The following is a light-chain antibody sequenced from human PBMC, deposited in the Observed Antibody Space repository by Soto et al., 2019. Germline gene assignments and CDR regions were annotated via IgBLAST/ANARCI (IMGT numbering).Light chain of an antibody. CDR3: AAWDDSLSGGV. Sequence: VVTQPPSASGTPGQRVTISCSGSSSNIGSNYVYWYQQLPGTAPKLLIYRNNQRPSGVPDRFSGSKSGTSASLAISGLRSEDEADYYCAAWDDSLSGGVFGGGTKLTVL. CDR1: SSNIGSNY. V-gene: IGLV1-47*01. J-gene: IGLJ3*02. CDR2: RNN.